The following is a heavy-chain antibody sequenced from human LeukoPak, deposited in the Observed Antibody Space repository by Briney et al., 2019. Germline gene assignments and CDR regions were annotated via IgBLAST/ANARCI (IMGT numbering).Heavy chain of an antibody. D-gene: IGHD2-15*01. Sequence: GGSLRLSCAASGFTFSSYAMSWVRQAPGKGLEWVSAISGSGGSTYYADSVKGRFTISRDNSKNTLYLQMNSLRAEDTAVYYCANGHCSGGSCYYFDYWGQGTLVTVSS. CDR1: GFTFSSYA. CDR3: ANGHCSGGSCYYFDY. J-gene: IGHJ4*02. V-gene: IGHV3-23*01. CDR2: ISGSGGST.